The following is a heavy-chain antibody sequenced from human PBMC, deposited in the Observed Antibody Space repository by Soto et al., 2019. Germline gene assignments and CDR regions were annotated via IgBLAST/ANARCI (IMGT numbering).Heavy chain of an antibody. CDR2: IYYSGCT. V-gene: IGHV4-59*01. D-gene: IGHD3-10*01. J-gene: IGHJ4*02. CDR3: ARRGYYYGYVFDY. Sequence: SETLSLTCTVSGGSISSYYWSWIRQPPGKGLEWIGYIYYSGCTNYNPSLKSRVTISVDTSKNQFSLKLSSVTAADTAVYYCARRGYYYGYVFDYWGQGTLVTVSS. CDR1: GGSISSYY.